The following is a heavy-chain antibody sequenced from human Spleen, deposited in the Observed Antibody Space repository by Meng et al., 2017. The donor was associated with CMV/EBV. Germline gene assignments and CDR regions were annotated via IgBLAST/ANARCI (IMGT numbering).Heavy chain of an antibody. D-gene: IGHD3-10*01. J-gene: IGHJ4*02. CDR3: ARSLVRGVIDF. V-gene: IGHV4-4*02. Sequence: CAVSGGTTTRGRWWPRSRKSQRKGLEWIGEIYHNGDSNSNPSLKSRVTMSMDRSKNQFSLRVSSVTAADTAVYYCARSLVRGVIDFWGQGILVTVSS. CDR1: GGTTTRGRW. CDR2: IYHNGDS.